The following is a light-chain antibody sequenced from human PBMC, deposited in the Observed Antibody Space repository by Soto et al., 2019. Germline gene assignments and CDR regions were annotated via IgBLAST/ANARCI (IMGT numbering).Light chain of an antibody. CDR3: QQSYSSPPT. CDR2: AAS. Sequence: DIQMTQSPSSLSASVEDRVSITGLASQSISNHLNWYQQKPGKAPKLLIFAASSLQSGVPSRFSGSRSGPDFTLTISSLQPEDFATYYCQQSYSSPPTFGQGTRLEI. V-gene: IGKV1-39*01. CDR1: QSISNH. J-gene: IGKJ5*01.